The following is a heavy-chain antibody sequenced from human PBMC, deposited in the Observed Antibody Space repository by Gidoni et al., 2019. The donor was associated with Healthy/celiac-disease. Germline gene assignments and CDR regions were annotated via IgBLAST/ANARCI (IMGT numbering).Heavy chain of an antibody. CDR2: INPSGSP. CDR3: ARGRSFYYYGSGSYDY. CDR1: GVSFSGYY. J-gene: IGHJ4*02. D-gene: IGHD3-10*01. Sequence: QVQLQQWGAGLFQPSEPLSLTCPVRGVSFSGYYWSWIRQPPGKGMEWSGEINPSGSPNYNPPLKSRVTISVDTSKNQFSLKLSSVTAADTAVYDCARGRSFYYYGSGSYDYWGQGTLVTVSS. V-gene: IGHV4-34*01.